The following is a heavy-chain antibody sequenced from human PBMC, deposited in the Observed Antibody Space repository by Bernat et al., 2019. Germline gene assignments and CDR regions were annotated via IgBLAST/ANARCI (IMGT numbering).Heavy chain of an antibody. CDR1: GFTFSSSE. CDR2: IGSSGSPI. Sequence: EVQLVESGGGLVQPGGSLRLSCAASGFTFSSSEMNWVRQTPGKGLEWVSYIGSSGSPIYYADSVKGRFTISRDNAKNSLYLQINSLRVEDTAVYYCARDSTNMVQGVPGYYYYYYMDVWGKGTTVTVSS. CDR3: ARDSTNMVQGVPGYYYYYYMDV. D-gene: IGHD3-10*01. V-gene: IGHV3-48*03. J-gene: IGHJ6*03.